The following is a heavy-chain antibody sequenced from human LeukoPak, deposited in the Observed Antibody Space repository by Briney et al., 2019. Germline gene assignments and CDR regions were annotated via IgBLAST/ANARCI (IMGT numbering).Heavy chain of an antibody. Sequence: SETLPLTCTVSGVSIRGDTYYWGWIRQPPGKGLEWIGNYHIGNTYYNPSLKSRVTISEDTSKNQFSLRVNSVTAADTAVYYCARIWDSTGLYFYYYMDVWGEGTTVTVSS. V-gene: IGHV4-39*01. CDR2: YHIGNT. D-gene: IGHD6-19*01. CDR1: GVSIRGDTYY. J-gene: IGHJ6*03. CDR3: ARIWDSTGLYFYYYMDV.